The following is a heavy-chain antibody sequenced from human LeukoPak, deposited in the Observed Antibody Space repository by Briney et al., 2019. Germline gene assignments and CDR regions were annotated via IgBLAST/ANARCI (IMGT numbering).Heavy chain of an antibody. CDR2: IKSKTDGGTT. CDR1: GFTFSNAW. J-gene: IGHJ1*01. Sequence: GGSLRLSCAASGFTFSNAWMSWVRQAPGKGLEWVGRIKSKTDGGTTDYAAPVKGRFTISRDESKNTLYLQMNSLKTEDTAVYYCTTDRRGNWNYEHWGQGTLVTVSS. CDR3: TTDRRGNWNYEH. V-gene: IGHV3-15*01. D-gene: IGHD1-7*01.